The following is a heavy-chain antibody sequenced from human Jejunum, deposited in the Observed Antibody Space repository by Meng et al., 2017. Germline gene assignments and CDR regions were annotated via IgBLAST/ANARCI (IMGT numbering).Heavy chain of an antibody. J-gene: IGHJ4*02. D-gene: IGHD3/OR15-3a*01. Sequence: QVQVQQWGAGLVKPSETLSVNCGVSDESCGGYYWSWIRQSPGRGLEWIGEITDSGRTNYNPSLKNRVTISIDMSKRQVSLRLTSVTAADTAVYYCARVLGLPTYEFWSGRDKSTYFFDYWGQGTLVTVSS. CDR2: ITDSGRT. V-gene: IGHV4-34*02. CDR1: DESCGGYY. CDR3: ARVLGLPTYEFWSGRDKSTYFFDY.